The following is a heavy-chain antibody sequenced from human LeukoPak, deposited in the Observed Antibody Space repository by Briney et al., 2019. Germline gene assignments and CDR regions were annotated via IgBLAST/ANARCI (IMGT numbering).Heavy chain of an antibody. Sequence: GGSLGLSCAASGFDFSNYGMHWVRHAPGKGLEWVTFIQYDGINKYYGDSVRGRFTISRDNSKNTLYLQMHSLRVEDTAMYYCVKSSSSQTAEDFWGQGTLVTVSS. CDR1: GFDFSNYG. J-gene: IGHJ4*02. CDR3: VKSSSSQTAEDF. D-gene: IGHD2-21*02. V-gene: IGHV3-30*02. CDR2: IQYDGINK.